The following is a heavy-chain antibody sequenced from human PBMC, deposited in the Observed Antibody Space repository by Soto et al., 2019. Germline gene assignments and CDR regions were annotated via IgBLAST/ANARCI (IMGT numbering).Heavy chain of an antibody. CDR3: AREEVDYYYYGMDV. D-gene: IGHD2-15*01. CDR1: GFTFSSYW. CDR2: INSDGSST. V-gene: IGHV3-74*01. J-gene: IGHJ6*02. Sequence: GGSLRLSCAASGFTFSSYWMHWVRQAPGKGLVWVSRINSDGSSTSYADSVKGRFTISRDNAKNTLYLQMSSLRAEDTAVYYCAREEVDYYYYGMDVWGQGTTVTVSS.